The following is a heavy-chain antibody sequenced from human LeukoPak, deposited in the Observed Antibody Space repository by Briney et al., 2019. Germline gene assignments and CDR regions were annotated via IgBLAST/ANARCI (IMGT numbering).Heavy chain of an antibody. D-gene: IGHD2-2*01. J-gene: IGHJ5*02. V-gene: IGHV3-9*01. Sequence: PGGSLRLSCAASGFIFDDHGMHWVRQAPGKGLEWVSGISWSSGIIGYADSVKGRFTISRDNAKNSLYLQMESLRAEDTAVYYCARDYCSSTSCSNWFDPWGQGTLVTVSS. CDR3: ARDYCSSTSCSNWFDP. CDR1: GFIFDDHG. CDR2: ISWSSGII.